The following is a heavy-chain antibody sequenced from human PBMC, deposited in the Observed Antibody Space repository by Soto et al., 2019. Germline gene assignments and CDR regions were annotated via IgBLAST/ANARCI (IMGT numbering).Heavy chain of an antibody. CDR1: GFTFSWFA. CDR2: ISGGADGT. V-gene: IGHV3-23*01. Sequence: EVQVLESGGGVVHPGGSLRLSCAASGFTFSWFAMSWVRQAPGKGLEYVSSISGGADGTFYADSVKGRFTISRDNSKNIVYLQMNSLRAEDTAVYYCAKMRGYTYGEYHFDYLGQGTLATVSS. J-gene: IGHJ4*02. D-gene: IGHD5-18*01. CDR3: AKMRGYTYGEYHFDY.